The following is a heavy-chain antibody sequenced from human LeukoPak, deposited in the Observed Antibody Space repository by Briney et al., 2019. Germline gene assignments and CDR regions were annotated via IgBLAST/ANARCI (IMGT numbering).Heavy chain of an antibody. J-gene: IGHJ3*02. V-gene: IGHV4-59*01. Sequence: SETLSLTCTVSGGSISSYYWSWIRQPPGKGLEWIGYIYYSGSTNYNPSLKSRVTISVDTSKNQFSLKLSSVTAADTAVYYCARGVRRRYGDLGDAFDIWGQGTMVTVSS. CDR3: ARGVRRRYGDLGDAFDI. D-gene: IGHD4-17*01. CDR2: IYYSGST. CDR1: GGSISSYY.